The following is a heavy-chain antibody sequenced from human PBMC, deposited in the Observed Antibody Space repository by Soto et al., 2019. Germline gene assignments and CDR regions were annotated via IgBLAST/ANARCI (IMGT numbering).Heavy chain of an antibody. CDR3: ARVSPYYYDSSGYYGGRYAFDI. D-gene: IGHD3-22*01. CDR1: GFTFSSYD. CDR2: IGTAGDT. Sequence: GGSLRLSCAASGFTFSSYDMHWVRQATGKGLEWVSAIGTAGDTYYPGSVKGRFTISRENAKNSLYLQMNSLRAEDTAVYYCARVSPYYYDSSGYYGGRYAFDIWGKGTMVTVSS. V-gene: IGHV3-13*01. J-gene: IGHJ3*02.